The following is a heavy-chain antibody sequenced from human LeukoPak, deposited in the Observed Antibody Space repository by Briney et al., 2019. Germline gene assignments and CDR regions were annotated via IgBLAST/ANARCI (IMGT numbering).Heavy chain of an antibody. Sequence: PSETLSLTCAVYGGSFSGYYWSWIRQPPGKGLEWIGEINHSGSTNYNPSLKSRVTISVDTSKNQFSLKLSSVTAADTAVYYCGRRRIVVVPFDPWGQGTLVTVSS. CDR3: GRRRIVVVPFDP. CDR1: GGSFSGYY. D-gene: IGHD2-2*01. CDR2: INHSGST. J-gene: IGHJ5*02. V-gene: IGHV4-34*01.